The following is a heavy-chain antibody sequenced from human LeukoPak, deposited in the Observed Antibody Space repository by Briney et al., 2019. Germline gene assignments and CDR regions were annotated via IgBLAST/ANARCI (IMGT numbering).Heavy chain of an antibody. V-gene: IGHV3-23*01. CDR3: AKAQNYDFWSGDVVDGAFDI. CDR2: ISGSGGST. CDR1: GFTFSSYA. J-gene: IGHJ3*02. D-gene: IGHD3-3*01. Sequence: GGSLRLSCAASGFTFSSYAMSWVRQAPGKGLEWVSAISGSGGSTYYADSVKGRFTISRDNSKNTLYLQMNSLRAEDTAVYYCAKAQNYDFWSGDVVDGAFDIWGQGTMVTVSS.